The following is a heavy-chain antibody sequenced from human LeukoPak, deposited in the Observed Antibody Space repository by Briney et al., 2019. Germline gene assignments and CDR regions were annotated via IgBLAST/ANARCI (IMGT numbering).Heavy chain of an antibody. CDR3: ARRLGTWIQLWPPFDY. CDR1: GGSFSGYY. Sequence: SETLSLTCAVYGGSFSGYYWSWIRQPPGKGLEWIGEINHSGGTNYNPSLKSRVTISVDTSKNQFSLKLSSVTAADTAVYYCARRLGTWIQLWPPFDYWGQGTLVTVSS. V-gene: IGHV4-34*01. CDR2: INHSGGT. D-gene: IGHD5-18*01. J-gene: IGHJ4*02.